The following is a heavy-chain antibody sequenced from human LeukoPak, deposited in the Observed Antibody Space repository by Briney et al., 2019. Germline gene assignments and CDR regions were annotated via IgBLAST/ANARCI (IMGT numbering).Heavy chain of an antibody. CDR2: IIPIFGTA. V-gene: IGHV1-69*13. D-gene: IGHD2-2*01. CDR1: GCTFSSYA. J-gene: IGHJ5*02. Sequence: GASVKVSCKASGCTFSSYAISWVRQAPGQGLEWMGGIIPIFGTANYAQNFQGRVTITADESTSTAYMELSSLRSEDTAVYYCARVGGYCSSTSCYNWFDPWGQGTLVTVSS. CDR3: ARVGGYCSSTSCYNWFDP.